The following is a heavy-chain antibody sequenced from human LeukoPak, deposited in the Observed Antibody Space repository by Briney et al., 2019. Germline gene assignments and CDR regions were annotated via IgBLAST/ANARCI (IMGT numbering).Heavy chain of an antibody. Sequence: GGSLRLSCAVSEFTVSSTYMSWVRQAPGKGLEWVAVISYDGSNKYYADSVKGRFTISRDNSKNTLYLQMNSLRAEDTAVYYCARGNSNYETYYYGMDVWGQGTTVTVSS. J-gene: IGHJ6*02. V-gene: IGHV3-30*03. CDR1: EFTVSSTY. CDR2: ISYDGSNK. D-gene: IGHD4-11*01. CDR3: ARGNSNYETYYYGMDV.